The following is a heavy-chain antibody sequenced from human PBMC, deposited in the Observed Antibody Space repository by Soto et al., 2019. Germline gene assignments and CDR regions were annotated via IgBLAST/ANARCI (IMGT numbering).Heavy chain of an antibody. CDR1: GFTFSSYA. CDR3: SKPGSWSQYDH. J-gene: IGHJ5*02. V-gene: IGHV3-23*01. D-gene: IGHD3-10*01. Sequence: EVQLLESGGGLVQPGGSLRLSCAASGFTFSSYAMRWVRQAPVKGLEWVSAISGSGDSTYYADSVKGRFTISRDNSKDPLVPQMNRLRAEGKGRYFLSKPGSWSQYDHRGQGTLVTVSS. CDR2: ISGSGDST.